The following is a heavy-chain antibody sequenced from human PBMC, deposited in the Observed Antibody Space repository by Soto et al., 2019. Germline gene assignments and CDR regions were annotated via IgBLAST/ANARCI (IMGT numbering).Heavy chain of an antibody. V-gene: IGHV4-39*01. CDR3: ARRPDFPGIAVSGKGYFDY. CDR1: GGSLTSTTYY. J-gene: IGHJ4*02. D-gene: IGHD6-19*01. Sequence: PSETLSLTCRVSGGSLTSTTYYWAWIRQPPGRGLEWLGSIYYSGSTFYNPSLKSRGTISIDVSKTQFSLKLRAVTAADTAIYYCARRPDFPGIAVSGKGYFDYWVQGTLVTVSS. CDR2: IYYSGST.